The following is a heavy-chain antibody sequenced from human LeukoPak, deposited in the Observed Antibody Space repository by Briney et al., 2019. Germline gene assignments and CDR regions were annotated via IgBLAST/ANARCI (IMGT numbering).Heavy chain of an antibody. V-gene: IGHV3-30-3*01. CDR3: ARVGDYGGAFDI. J-gene: IGHJ3*02. CDR2: TAYDGSDK. D-gene: IGHD4-17*01. Sequence: GRSLRLSCAASGFTFSSYAMHWVRQAPGKWLEWVAVTAYDGSDKYYADSVKGRFTISRDNSKKTLYLQMNSLRAEDTAVYYCARVGDYGGAFDIWGQGTMVTVSS. CDR1: GFTFSSYA.